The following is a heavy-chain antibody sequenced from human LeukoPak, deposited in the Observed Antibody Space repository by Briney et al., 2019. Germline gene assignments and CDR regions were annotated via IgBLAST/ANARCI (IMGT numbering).Heavy chain of an antibody. J-gene: IGHJ4*02. V-gene: IGHV1-2*02. Sequence: ASVKFSCKASGYTFTGYYMHWVRQAPGQGLEWMGWINPNSGGTNYAQKFQGRVTMTRDTSISTAYMELSRLRSDDTAVYYCARVIKEGIVGATTLTDYWGQGTLVTVSS. D-gene: IGHD1-26*01. CDR1: GYTFTGYY. CDR3: ARVIKEGIVGATTLTDY. CDR2: INPNSGGT.